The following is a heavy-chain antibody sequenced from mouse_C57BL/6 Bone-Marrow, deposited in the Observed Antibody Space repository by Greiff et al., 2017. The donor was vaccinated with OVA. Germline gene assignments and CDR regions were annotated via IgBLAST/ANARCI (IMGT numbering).Heavy chain of an antibody. Sequence: QVQLQQPGAELVRPGSSVKLSCKASGYTFTSYWMHWVKQRPIQGLEWIGNIDPSDSETHYNQKFKDKATLTVDKSSSTAYMQLSSLTSEDSAVYYCARRMVGYYAMDYWGQGTSVTVSS. CDR2: IDPSDSET. D-gene: IGHD1-1*02. V-gene: IGHV1-52*01. CDR3: ARRMVGYYAMDY. J-gene: IGHJ4*01. CDR1: GYTFTSYW.